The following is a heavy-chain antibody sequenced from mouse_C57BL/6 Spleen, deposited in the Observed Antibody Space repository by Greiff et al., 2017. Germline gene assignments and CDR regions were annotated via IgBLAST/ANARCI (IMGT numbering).Heavy chain of an antibody. CDR3: ASSYDGYFDY. J-gene: IGHJ2*01. V-gene: IGHV7-3*01. D-gene: IGHD2-3*01. CDR2: IRNKANGYTT. Sequence: EVKVVESGGGLVQPGGSLSLSCAASGFTFTDYYMSWVRQPPGKALEWLGFIRNKANGYTTEYSASVKGRFTISRDNSQSSLYIQMNALRAEDSATYYCASSYDGYFDYWGQGTTLTVSS. CDR1: GFTFTDYY.